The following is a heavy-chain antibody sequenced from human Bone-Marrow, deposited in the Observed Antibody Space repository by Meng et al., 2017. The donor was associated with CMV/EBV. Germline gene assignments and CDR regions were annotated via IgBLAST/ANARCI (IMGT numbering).Heavy chain of an antibody. V-gene: IGHV1-2*02. D-gene: IGHD6-19*01. CDR1: GYTLTDYY. CDR3: ARSSGWSRFDY. Sequence: QVQRVQFGAELKKPGASVKVSRKASGYTLTDYYIHWVRQAPGQWLEWMGWINPNTDTNYAQNFQGRVTMTRDMSINTAYMELSRLTSGDTAVYYCARSSGWSRFDYWGQGTLVTVSS. CDR2: INPNTDT. J-gene: IGHJ4*02.